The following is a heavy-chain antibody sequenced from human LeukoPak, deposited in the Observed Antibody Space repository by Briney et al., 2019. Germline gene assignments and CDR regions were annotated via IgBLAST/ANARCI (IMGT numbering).Heavy chain of an antibody. CDR2: IKEDGSEK. CDR3: ARVAY. J-gene: IGHJ3*01. Sequence: GGSLRLSCAASGFTFSDYWMSWVRQAPGKGLEWLANIKEDGSEKHYVDSVKGRFTISRDNAEKSLYLQMSSLRAEDTAVYYCARVAYWGQGTMVTVSS. CDR1: GFTFSDYW. V-gene: IGHV3-7*01.